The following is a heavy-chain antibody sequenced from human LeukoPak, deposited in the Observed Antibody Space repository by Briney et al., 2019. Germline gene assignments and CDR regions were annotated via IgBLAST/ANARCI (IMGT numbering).Heavy chain of an antibody. D-gene: IGHD6-19*01. CDR1: GGTFSSYA. CDR3: AEAQWLVKEYNWFDP. Sequence: SVKVSCKASGGTFSSYAISWGRQAPGQGLEWMGGIIPIFGTANYAQKFQGRVTITTDESTSTAYMELSSLRSEDTAVYYCAEAQWLVKEYNWFDPWGQGTLVTVSS. V-gene: IGHV1-69*05. J-gene: IGHJ5*02. CDR2: IIPIFGTA.